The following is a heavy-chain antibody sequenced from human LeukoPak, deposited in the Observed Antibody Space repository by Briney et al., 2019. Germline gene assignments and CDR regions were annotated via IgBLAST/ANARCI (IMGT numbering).Heavy chain of an antibody. CDR2: INPNSGGT. Sequence: GASVKVSCKASGYTFTGYYMHWVRQAPGQGLEWMGWINPNSGGTKYAQKFQGRVTMTSDASISTAYMELSSLRSDDTAVYYCASRPDQHLLYYFDYWGQGALVTVAS. D-gene: IGHD2-15*01. V-gene: IGHV1-2*02. CDR1: GYTFTGYY. J-gene: IGHJ4*02. CDR3: ASRPDQHLLYYFDY.